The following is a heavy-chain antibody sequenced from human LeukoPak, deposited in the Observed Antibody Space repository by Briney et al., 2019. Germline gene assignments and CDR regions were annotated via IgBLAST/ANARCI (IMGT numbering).Heavy chain of an antibody. V-gene: IGHV3-21*01. Sequence: GGSLRLSCAASGFPFSSYSMNWVRQAPGKGLEWVSSISSSSSYIYYADSVKGRFTISRDNAKNSLYLQMNSLRAEDTAVYYCARDRGQWLRLRGWFDPWGQGTLVTVSS. D-gene: IGHD5-12*01. CDR2: ISSSSSYI. CDR3: ARDRGQWLRLRGWFDP. CDR1: GFPFSSYS. J-gene: IGHJ5*02.